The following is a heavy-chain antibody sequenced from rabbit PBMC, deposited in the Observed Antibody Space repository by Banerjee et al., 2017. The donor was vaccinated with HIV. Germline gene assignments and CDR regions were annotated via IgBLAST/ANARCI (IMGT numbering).Heavy chain of an antibody. V-gene: IGHV1S45*01. CDR1: GFSFSDRDV. D-gene: IGHD4-2*01. Sequence: EQLVESGGGLVKPEGSLTLTCKASGFSFSDRDVMCWVRQAPGKGLQWIACINAYTGKRGDATWAKGRFTISRTSSTTVSRQIISLTAADTATYFWARDLASDVGRNLNLWGPGTLVTVS. CDR3: ARDLASDVGRNLNL. CDR2: INAYTGKR. J-gene: IGHJ4*01.